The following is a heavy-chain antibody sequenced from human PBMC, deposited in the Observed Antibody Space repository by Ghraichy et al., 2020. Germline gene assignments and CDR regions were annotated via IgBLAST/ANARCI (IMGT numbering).Heavy chain of an antibody. V-gene: IGHV3-48*02. CDR1: GFTFSTYT. D-gene: IGHD1-14*01. J-gene: IGHJ4*02. CDR2: ITSSGSTT. Sequence: GGSLRLSCAATGFTFSTYTMAWVRQAPGKGLEWVSCITSSGSTTYYADSVQGRFTISRDNAKDSLYLQMNSLRDEDTAVYYCVRSYKDGLRHFDYWGQGTLVTVSS. CDR3: VRSYKDGLRHFDY.